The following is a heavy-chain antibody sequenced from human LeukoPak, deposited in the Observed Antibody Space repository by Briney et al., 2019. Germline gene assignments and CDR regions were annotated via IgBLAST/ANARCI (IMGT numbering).Heavy chain of an antibody. D-gene: IGHD4-23*01. CDR3: ARRSYGGKDFDY. CDR2: IYPGDSDT. Sequence: LGESLKISCKGSGYIFTSYWITWVRQMPGKGLEWMGIIYPGDSDTRYSPSFQGQVTISANKSINTAYLQWGSLKASDTAMYYCARRSYGGKDFDYWGQGTLVTVSS. CDR1: GYIFTSYW. V-gene: IGHV5-51*01. J-gene: IGHJ4*02.